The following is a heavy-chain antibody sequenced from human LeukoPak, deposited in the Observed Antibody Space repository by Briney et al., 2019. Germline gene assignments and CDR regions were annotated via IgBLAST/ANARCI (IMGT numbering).Heavy chain of an antibody. CDR2: ISGSGGST. D-gene: IGHD6-19*01. Sequence: GGSLRLSCAASGFTFSSYAMSWVRQAPGKGLEWVSAISGSGGSTYHADSVKGRLTISRDNSKNTLYLQMNSLRAEDTAVYYCAKVGSGWYSGFDYWGQGTLVTVSS. CDR1: GFTFSSYA. V-gene: IGHV3-23*01. CDR3: AKVGSGWYSGFDY. J-gene: IGHJ4*02.